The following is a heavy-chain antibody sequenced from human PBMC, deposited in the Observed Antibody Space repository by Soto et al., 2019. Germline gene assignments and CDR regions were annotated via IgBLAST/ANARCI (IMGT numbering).Heavy chain of an antibody. CDR2: ISAYNGNT. V-gene: IGHV1-18*01. Sequence: QVQLVQSGAEVKKPGASVKVSCKASGYTFTSYGISWVQQAPEQGLEWMGWISAYNGNTNYAQKLQGRVTMTTDTATITAYMELRSLRSDDTAVYYSEREYGSGSRFDYLGQGTLVTVSS. CDR1: GYTFTSYG. D-gene: IGHD3-10*01. J-gene: IGHJ4*02. CDR3: EREYGSGSRFDY.